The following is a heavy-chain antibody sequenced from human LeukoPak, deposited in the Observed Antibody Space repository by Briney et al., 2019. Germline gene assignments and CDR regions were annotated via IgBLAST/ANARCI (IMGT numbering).Heavy chain of an antibody. Sequence: SETLSLTCTVSGGSISSYYWSWIRQPPGKGLEWIGYIYYSGTTNYNPSLKSRVTISVDTSKNQFSLKLSSVTAADTAVYYCATDVYSGSYYWGQGTLVTVSS. CDR2: IYYSGTT. J-gene: IGHJ4*02. CDR1: GGSISSYY. D-gene: IGHD1-26*01. V-gene: IGHV4-59*12. CDR3: ATDVYSGSYY.